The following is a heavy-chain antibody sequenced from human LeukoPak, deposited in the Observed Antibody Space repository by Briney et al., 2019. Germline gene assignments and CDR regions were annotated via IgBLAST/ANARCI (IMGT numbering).Heavy chain of an antibody. CDR3: ARAGYSSSWRLSNFDY. Sequence: SVKVSCKASGGTSSSYAISWVRQAPGQGLEWMGGIIPIFGTANYAQKFQGRVTITADKSTSTAYMELSSLRSEDTAVYYCARAGYSSSWRLSNFDYWGQGTLVTVSS. CDR2: IIPIFGTA. CDR1: GGTSSSYA. J-gene: IGHJ4*02. V-gene: IGHV1-69*06. D-gene: IGHD6-13*01.